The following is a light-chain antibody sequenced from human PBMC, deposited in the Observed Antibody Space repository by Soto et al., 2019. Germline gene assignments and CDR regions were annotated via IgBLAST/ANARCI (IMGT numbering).Light chain of an antibody. CDR1: SSDIESHT. Sequence: QSALTQPPSASGTPGQRITISCSGSSSDIESHTVNWYQQVPGKAPKLLINTNNQRPSGVPARFSGSKSGASASLAISGLQSEDEATYYCATWDDSRKGVFGTGTQLTVL. CDR2: TNN. J-gene: IGLJ1*01. V-gene: IGLV1-44*01. CDR3: ATWDDSRKGV.